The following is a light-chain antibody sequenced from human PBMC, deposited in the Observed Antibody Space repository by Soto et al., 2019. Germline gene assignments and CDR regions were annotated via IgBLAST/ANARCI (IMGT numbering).Light chain of an antibody. CDR2: EVS. V-gene: IGLV2-14*01. J-gene: IGLJ1*01. CDR3: SSYTSSSTL. CDR1: SSDVGSYIY. Sequence: SVLTQPASVAGSPGQSITISCTGTSSDVGSYIYVSWYQQQPGKAPKLMIYEVSDRPSGISSRFSGSKSGNTASLTISGLQTEDEADYYCSSYTSSSTLFGTGTKVTVL.